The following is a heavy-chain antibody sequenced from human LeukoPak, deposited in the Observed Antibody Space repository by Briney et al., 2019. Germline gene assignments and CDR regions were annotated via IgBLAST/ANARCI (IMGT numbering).Heavy chain of an antibody. Sequence: GGSLRLSCAASGFTVSTKYMSWVRQAPGKGLEWVSTMYSGGSTYYADSVKGRFTISRDNSKNTLFLHMSGLRAEDTALYFCARGGGLAMAATEPPPDYWGQGTLVTVSS. J-gene: IGHJ4*02. CDR3: ARGGGLAMAATEPPPDY. D-gene: IGHD2-15*01. CDR2: MYSGGST. CDR1: GFTVSTKY. V-gene: IGHV3-53*01.